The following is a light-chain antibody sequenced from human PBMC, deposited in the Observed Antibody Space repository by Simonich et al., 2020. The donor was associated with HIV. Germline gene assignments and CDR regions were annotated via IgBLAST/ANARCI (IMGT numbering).Light chain of an antibody. CDR2: QDS. J-gene: IGLJ3*02. CDR3: QAWDSSTAGWV. Sequence: SYELTQPPSGSVSPGQTASITCSGDKLGDKYACWYQPKPGQSPVLVIYQDSKRPSAIPERFSGSNSGNTATLTISGTQAMDEADYYCQAWDSSTAGWVFGGGTKLTVL. V-gene: IGLV3-1*01. CDR1: KLGDKY.